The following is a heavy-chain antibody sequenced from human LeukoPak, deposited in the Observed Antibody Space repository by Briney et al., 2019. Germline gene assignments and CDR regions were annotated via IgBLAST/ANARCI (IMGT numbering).Heavy chain of an antibody. J-gene: IGHJ6*02. V-gene: IGHV4-59*08. CDR3: ARQGDGSGSYSLYYYYGMDV. Sequence: SETLSLTCTVSGGSISSYYWSWIRQPPGKGLEWIGYIYYSGSTNYNPSLKSRVTISVDTSKNQFSLKLSSVTAADTAVYYCARQGDGSGSYSLYYYYGMDVWGQGTTVTVSS. D-gene: IGHD3-10*01. CDR1: GGSISSYY. CDR2: IYYSGST.